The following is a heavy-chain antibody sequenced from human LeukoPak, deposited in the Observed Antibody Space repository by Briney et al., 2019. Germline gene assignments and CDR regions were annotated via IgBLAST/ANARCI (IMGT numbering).Heavy chain of an antibody. CDR1: GYTFTSYA. J-gene: IGHJ4*02. CDR2: INTNTGNP. V-gene: IGHV7-4-1*02. D-gene: IGHD2-2*01. Sequence: ASVKVSCKASGYTFTSYAMNWVRQAPGQGLEWMGWINTNTGNPTYAQGFTGRFVFSLDTSVSTAYMEISSLKAEDTAVYYCARDKSTSWSSFDYWGQGTLVAVSS. CDR3: ARDKSTSWSSFDY.